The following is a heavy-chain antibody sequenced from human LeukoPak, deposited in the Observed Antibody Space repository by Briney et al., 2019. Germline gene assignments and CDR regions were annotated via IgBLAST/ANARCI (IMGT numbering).Heavy chain of an antibody. Sequence: PGGSLRLSCAASGFTFSSYAMSWVRQAPGKGLEWVSAISGSGGSTYYADSVKGRFTISRDNSKNTLYLQRNSLRAEDTAVYYCAKSARLRYFDWLLSYYYYGMDVWGQGTTVTVSS. D-gene: IGHD3-9*01. V-gene: IGHV3-23*01. CDR2: ISGSGGST. CDR1: GFTFSSYA. J-gene: IGHJ6*02. CDR3: AKSARLRYFDWLLSYYYYGMDV.